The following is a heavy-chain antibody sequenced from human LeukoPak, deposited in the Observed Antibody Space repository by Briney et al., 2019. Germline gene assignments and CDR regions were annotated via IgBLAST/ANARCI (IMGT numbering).Heavy chain of an antibody. D-gene: IGHD6-13*01. CDR2: LSSSSTYT. Sequence: GGSLRLSCAAAGFSFSNYRMNWVRQAPGKGLEWVSSLSSSSTYTYYADSVKGRFTISRDNAKNSLYLQMNSLRAEDTAVYYCAKVGGIAAALDYWGQGTLVTVSS. CDR3: AKVGGIAAALDY. CDR1: GFSFSNYR. V-gene: IGHV3-21*04. J-gene: IGHJ4*02.